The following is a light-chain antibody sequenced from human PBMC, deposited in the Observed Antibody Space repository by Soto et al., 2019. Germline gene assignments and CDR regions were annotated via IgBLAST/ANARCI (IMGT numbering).Light chain of an antibody. V-gene: IGKV1-9*01. Sequence: DIQLTQSPSFLSASVGDRVTITCRASQGISSYLAWYQQKPGKAPNLLIYTASALQSGVPSRFSGSGSGTEFTLTISSLQPEDFATYYCQQLNSYPRITFGPGTRLEIK. CDR1: QGISSY. CDR2: TAS. CDR3: QQLNSYPRIT. J-gene: IGKJ5*01.